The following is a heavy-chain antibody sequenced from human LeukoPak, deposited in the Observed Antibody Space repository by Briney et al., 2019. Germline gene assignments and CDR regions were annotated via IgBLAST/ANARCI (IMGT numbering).Heavy chain of an antibody. V-gene: IGHV4-34*01. CDR3: ASTRFRYYFDH. J-gene: IGHJ4*02. CDR1: GGSFSGYH. CDR2: INHNGST. D-gene: IGHD3-3*01. Sequence: SETLSLTCAVYGGSFSGYHWSWIRQPPGKGLEWLGEINHNGSTNYNLSLKSRVTISVDTSKNQFSLKLSSVTAADTAVYYCASTRFRYYFDHWGQGTLVTVSS.